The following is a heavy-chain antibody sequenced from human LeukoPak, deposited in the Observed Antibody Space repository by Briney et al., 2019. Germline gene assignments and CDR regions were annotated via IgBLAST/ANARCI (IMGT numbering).Heavy chain of an antibody. V-gene: IGHV3-30-3*01. D-gene: IGHD5-18*01. Sequence: GGSLRLSCAASGFTFSSYAMHWVRQAPGKGLEWVAVISYDGSNKYYADSVKGRFTISRDNSKNTLYLQMNSLRAEDTAVYYCARGAEYSYGYWGQGTLVTVSS. CDR2: ISYDGSNK. CDR3: ARGAEYSYGY. CDR1: GFTFSSYA. J-gene: IGHJ4*02.